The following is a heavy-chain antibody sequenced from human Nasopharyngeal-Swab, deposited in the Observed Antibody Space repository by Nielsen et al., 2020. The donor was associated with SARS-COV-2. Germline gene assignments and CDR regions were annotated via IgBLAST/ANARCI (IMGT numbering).Heavy chain of an antibody. CDR3: AKMSYTVDY. J-gene: IGHJ4*02. CDR2: ISWNSGSI. V-gene: IGHV3-9*01. Sequence: SLKISCAASGFTFDDYAMHWVRQAPGKGLEWVSGISWNSGSIGYADSVKGRFTISRDNAKNSLYLQMNSLRAEDTAFYYCAKMSYTVDYWGQGTLVTVSS. CDR1: GFTFDDYA. D-gene: IGHD1-26*01.